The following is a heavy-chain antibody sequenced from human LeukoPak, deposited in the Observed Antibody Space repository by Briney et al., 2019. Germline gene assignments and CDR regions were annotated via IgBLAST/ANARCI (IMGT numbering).Heavy chain of an antibody. V-gene: IGHV3-23*01. CDR3: AKGGAYCGGDCPIYI. Sequence: AGGSLRLSCAASGFTFSNYAMNWVRQAPGKGLEWVSGISGSGGRTYYVDSVKGRFTISRDNSKNTLYLQMNSLRAEDTAVYYCAKGGAYCGGDCPIYIWGQGTMVTVSS. J-gene: IGHJ3*02. D-gene: IGHD2-21*02. CDR2: ISGSGGRT. CDR1: GFTFSNYA.